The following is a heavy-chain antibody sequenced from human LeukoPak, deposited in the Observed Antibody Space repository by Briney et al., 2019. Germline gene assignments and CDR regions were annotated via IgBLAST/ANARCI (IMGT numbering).Heavy chain of an antibody. CDR1: GYTFTSYD. D-gene: IGHD3-9*01. J-gene: IGHJ4*02. Sequence: ASVKVSCKASGYTFTSYDINWVRQATGQGLEWMGWMNPNSGNTGYAQKFQGRVTMTRNTSISTAYMELSSLRSEDTAVYSCARRNLVLRYFDWLFDYWGQGTLVTVSS. CDR2: MNPNSGNT. V-gene: IGHV1-8*01. CDR3: ARRNLVLRYFDWLFDY.